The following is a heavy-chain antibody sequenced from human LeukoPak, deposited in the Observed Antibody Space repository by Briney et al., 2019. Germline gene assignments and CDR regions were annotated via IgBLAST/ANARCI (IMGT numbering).Heavy chain of an antibody. D-gene: IGHD4-17*01. J-gene: IGHJ5*02. Sequence: AAVKVSCKASGYTFTIYSISWERQAPGQGLEWMGWISAYNGNTNYAQKLQGRVTMTTDTSTSTAYMELRSLRSDDTAVYYCARQSYGDYSGWFDPWGQGTLVTVSS. CDR1: GYTFTIYS. CDR2: ISAYNGNT. V-gene: IGHV1-18*01. CDR3: ARQSYGDYSGWFDP.